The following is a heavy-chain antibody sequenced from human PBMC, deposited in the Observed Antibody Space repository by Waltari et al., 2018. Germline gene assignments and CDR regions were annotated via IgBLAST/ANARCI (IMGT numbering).Heavy chain of an antibody. CDR2: IYYSGST. Sequence: QVQLQESGPGLVKPSQTLSLTCTVSGGSISSGDYYWSWIRQPPGKGLEWIGYIYYSGSTYYNPSLKSRVTISVDTSKNQFSLKLSSVTAADTAVYYCAKKGYDCGGDCYSRYYYYGMDVWGQGTTVTVSS. J-gene: IGHJ6*02. D-gene: IGHD2-21*01. CDR1: GGSISSGDYY. CDR3: AKKGYDCGGDCYSRYYYYGMDV. V-gene: IGHV4-30-4*08.